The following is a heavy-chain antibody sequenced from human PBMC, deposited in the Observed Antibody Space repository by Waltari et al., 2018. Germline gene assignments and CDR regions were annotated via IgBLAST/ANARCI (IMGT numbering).Heavy chain of an antibody. D-gene: IGHD6-13*01. V-gene: IGHV1-2*06. J-gene: IGHJ4*02. CDR2: NNPNRGGT. CDR1: GYTFTGYY. Sequence: QVQLVQSGAEVKKPGASVKVSCKASGYTFTGYYMHWVRQAPGQGLEWMGRNNPNRGGTNYAQKFQGRVTMTRDTSISTAYMELSRLRSDDTAVYYGARMYSILDPFDYWGQGTLVTVSS. CDR3: ARMYSILDPFDY.